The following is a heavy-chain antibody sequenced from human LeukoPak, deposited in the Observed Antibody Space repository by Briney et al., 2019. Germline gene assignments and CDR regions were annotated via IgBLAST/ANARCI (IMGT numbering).Heavy chain of an antibody. D-gene: IGHD4-17*01. Sequence: SVKVSCKASGGTFSSYAISWVRQAPGQGLEWMGGFIPIFGTANYAQKFQGRVTITADESTSTAYMELSSLRSEDTAVYYCARGGPYGDYLDAFDIWGQGTMVTVSS. V-gene: IGHV1-69*13. CDR1: GGTFSSYA. CDR3: ARGGPYGDYLDAFDI. J-gene: IGHJ3*02. CDR2: FIPIFGTA.